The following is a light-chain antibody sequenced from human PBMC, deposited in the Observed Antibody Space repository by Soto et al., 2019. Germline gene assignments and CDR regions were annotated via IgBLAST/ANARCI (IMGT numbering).Light chain of an antibody. CDR3: QQYGSL. J-gene: IGKJ4*01. CDR2: GAS. V-gene: IGKV3-20*01. Sequence: EIVLTQSPGTLSLSPGERATLSCRASQSVSSSYLAWYQQKPGQAPRLLIYGASSRATGIPDRFSGSGSGTDFTLTISRLEPEDLAVYYCQQYGSLFGGGTKVEIK. CDR1: QSVSSSY.